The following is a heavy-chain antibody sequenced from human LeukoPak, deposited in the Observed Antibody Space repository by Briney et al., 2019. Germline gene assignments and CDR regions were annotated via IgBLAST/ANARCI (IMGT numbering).Heavy chain of an antibody. CDR3: AIAYPPAATLKDQYYYYYMDV. Sequence: PGESLKISCKGSGYSFTSYWIGRVRQMPGKGLEWMGIIYPGDSDTRYSPSFQGQVTISADKSISTAYLQWSSLKASDTAMYYCAIAYPPAATLKDQYYYYYMDVWGKGTTVTVSS. CDR2: IYPGDSDT. D-gene: IGHD2-2*01. V-gene: IGHV5-51*01. J-gene: IGHJ6*03. CDR1: GYSFTSYW.